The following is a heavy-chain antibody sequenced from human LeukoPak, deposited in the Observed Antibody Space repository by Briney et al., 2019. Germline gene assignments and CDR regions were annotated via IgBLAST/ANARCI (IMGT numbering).Heavy chain of an antibody. V-gene: IGHV3-30*02. J-gene: IGHJ4*02. D-gene: IGHD1-26*01. CDR3: TKDSSGSDPFDY. CDR2: TRNVGNTI. Sequence: GGSLRLSCAASGFTFKNYGMHWVRQAPGKGLEWVAFTRNVGNTIYYADSVKGRFTISRDDSKNTLYLQMNSLRPDDTAVYYCTKDSSGSDPFDYWGQGTLVTVSS. CDR1: GFTFKNYG.